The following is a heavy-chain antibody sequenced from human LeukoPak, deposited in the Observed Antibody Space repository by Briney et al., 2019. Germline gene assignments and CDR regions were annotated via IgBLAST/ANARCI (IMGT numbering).Heavy chain of an antibody. CDR1: GFTFSDYY. V-gene: IGHV3-11*01. CDR2: ISSSGSTI. CDR3: ATPRDPNCSGGSCYSGDY. Sequence: PGGSLRLSCAASGFTFSDYYMSWVRQAPGKGLEWVSYISSSGSTIYYADSVKGRFTISRDNAKNSLYLQMNSLRAEDTAVYYCATPRDPNCSGGSCYSGDYWGQGTLVTVSS. D-gene: IGHD2-15*01. J-gene: IGHJ4*02.